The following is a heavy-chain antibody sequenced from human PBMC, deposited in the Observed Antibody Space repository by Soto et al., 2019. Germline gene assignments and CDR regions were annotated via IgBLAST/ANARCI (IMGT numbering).Heavy chain of an antibody. V-gene: IGHV3-33*01. Sequence: QVQVEESGGGVVQAGRSLRLSCAASGFTFSSYGMHWVRQAPGKGLEWVAVMWSDGSNKYYADSVKGRFTISRDNSKNTLYRQMNSLRSEDSAVYYCARDGYSSGHDSQFDYWGQGTLVSVPS. J-gene: IGHJ4*02. CDR1: GFTFSSYG. CDR2: MWSDGSNK. D-gene: IGHD6-19*01. CDR3: ARDGYSSGHDSQFDY.